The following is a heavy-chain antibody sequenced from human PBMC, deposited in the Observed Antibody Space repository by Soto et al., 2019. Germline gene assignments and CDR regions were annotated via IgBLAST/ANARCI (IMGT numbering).Heavy chain of an antibody. D-gene: IGHD1-26*01. J-gene: IGHJ4*02. CDR3: ARREGGSYYFDY. V-gene: IGHV4-31*03. CDR2: IYYSGST. Sequence: SETLSLTCTVSGGSISSGGYYWSWIRQHPGKGLEWIGYIYYSGSTYYNPSLKSRVTISVDTSKNQFSLKLSSVTAADTAVYYCARREGGSYYFDYWGQGTLVTVSS. CDR1: GGSISSGGYY.